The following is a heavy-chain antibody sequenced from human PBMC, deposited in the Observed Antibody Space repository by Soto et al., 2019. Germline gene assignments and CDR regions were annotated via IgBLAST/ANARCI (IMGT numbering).Heavy chain of an antibody. CDR3: ARGDDAFCYYGSDV. CDR1: GGSITSSY. V-gene: IGHV4-59*01. J-gene: IGHJ6*02. Sequence: SETLSLTCTVSGGSITSSYWSWIRRPPGKGLEWIAYIYDTGISGYTPSTSYNPSLKSRVTMSVDTSKSQFSLKLTSVTAADTAVYYCARGDDAFCYYGSDVLGQGITVTVSS. CDR2: IYDTGISGYTPST.